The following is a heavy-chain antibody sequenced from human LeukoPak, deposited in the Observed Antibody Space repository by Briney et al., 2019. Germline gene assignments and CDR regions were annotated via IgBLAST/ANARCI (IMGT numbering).Heavy chain of an antibody. CDR1: GGSISSYY. V-gene: IGHV4-4*07. CDR3: ASSSGYCSGGSCFPYFDY. Sequence: PSETLSLTCTVSGGSISSYYWSWIRQPAGKGLEWIGRIYTSGSTNYNPSLKSRVTMSVDTSKNQFSLKLSSVTAADTAVYYCASSSGYCSGGSCFPYFDYWGQGTLVTVSS. J-gene: IGHJ4*02. D-gene: IGHD2-15*01. CDR2: IYTSGST.